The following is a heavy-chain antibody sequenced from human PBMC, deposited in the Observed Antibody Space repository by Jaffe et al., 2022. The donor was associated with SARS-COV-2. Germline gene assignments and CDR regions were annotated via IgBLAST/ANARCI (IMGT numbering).Heavy chain of an antibody. D-gene: IGHD2-2*01. V-gene: IGHV4-34*01. CDR1: GGSFSGYY. Sequence: QVQLQQWGAGLLKPSETLSLTCAVYGGSFSGYYWSWIRQPPGKGLEWIGEINHSGSTNYNPSLKSRVTISVDTSKNQFSLKLSSVTAADTAVYYCARGRHRRGARTLYYYYGMDVWGQGTTVTVSS. J-gene: IGHJ6*02. CDR3: ARGRHRRGARTLYYYYGMDV. CDR2: INHSGST.